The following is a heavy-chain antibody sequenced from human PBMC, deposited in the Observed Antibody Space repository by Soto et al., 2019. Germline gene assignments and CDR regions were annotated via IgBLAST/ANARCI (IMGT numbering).Heavy chain of an antibody. CDR2: IYPGDSDT. J-gene: IGHJ3*01. V-gene: IGHV5-51*01. CDR3: ARRYGGNSQAAFDF. CDR1: GYSFSSYW. D-gene: IGHD2-21*02. Sequence: GESLKISCKGSGYSFSSYWIAWVRQMPGKGLEWMGIIYPGDSDTRYSPSFQGQVTISADKSISTAYLQWSSLKASDTAVFYCARRYGGNSQAAFDFWGQGTMVTVSS.